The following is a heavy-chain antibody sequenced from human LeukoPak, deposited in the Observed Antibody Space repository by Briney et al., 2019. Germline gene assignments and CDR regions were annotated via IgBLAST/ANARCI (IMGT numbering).Heavy chain of an antibody. CDR3: ARDYSNYEGGFDP. CDR1: GYTFTGYY. Sequence: ASVKVSCKASGYTFTGYYMHWVRQAPGQGLEWMGWINPNSGGTNYAQKFQGRVTMTRDTSISTAYMELSRLRSDDTAVYYCARDYSNYEGGFDPWGQGTPVTVSS. CDR2: INPNSGGT. V-gene: IGHV1-2*02. D-gene: IGHD4-11*01. J-gene: IGHJ5*02.